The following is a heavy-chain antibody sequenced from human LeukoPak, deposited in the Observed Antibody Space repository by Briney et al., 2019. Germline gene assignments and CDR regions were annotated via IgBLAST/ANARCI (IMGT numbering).Heavy chain of an antibody. CDR2: INQSGST. Sequence: SETLSLTCSVYSPSFSGYFWNWIRQSPGKGLEWIGEINQSGSTIYNPSLNSRVTISADTSKSTFSLKLTSLTAADTAVYYCTRGRAQVDWGQGIRAIVSS. CDR3: TRGRAQVD. D-gene: IGHD5-12*01. CDR1: SPSFSGYF. V-gene: IGHV4-34*01. J-gene: IGHJ4*02.